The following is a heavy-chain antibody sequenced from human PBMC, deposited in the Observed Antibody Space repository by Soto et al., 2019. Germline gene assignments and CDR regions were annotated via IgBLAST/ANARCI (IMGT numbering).Heavy chain of an antibody. CDR3: ARDRRPEYYYDSSPTLVY. Sequence: SLRLSCAASGFTFSSYSMNWVRQAPGKGLEWVSYISSSSSTIYYADSVKGRFTISRDNAKNSLYLQMNSLRDEDTAVYYCARDRRPEYYYDSSPTLVYWDQGTLVTVSS. CDR2: ISSSSSTI. J-gene: IGHJ4*02. CDR1: GFTFSSYS. V-gene: IGHV3-48*02. D-gene: IGHD3-22*01.